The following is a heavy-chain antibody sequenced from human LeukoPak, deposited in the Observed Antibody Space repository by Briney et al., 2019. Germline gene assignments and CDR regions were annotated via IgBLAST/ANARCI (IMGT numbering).Heavy chain of an antibody. CDR1: GGSISSGGYY. CDR3: ARSFSGPSGADY. V-gene: IGHV4-31*03. Sequence: SQTLSLTCTVSGGSISSGGYYWSWIRQLPGKGLEWIGYISFNGNTYYNPSLKSRVTILGDTSKNQFFLKLSSVTAADAAVYYCARSFSGPSGADYWGQGTLVTVSS. D-gene: IGHD6-19*01. CDR2: ISFNGNT. J-gene: IGHJ4*02.